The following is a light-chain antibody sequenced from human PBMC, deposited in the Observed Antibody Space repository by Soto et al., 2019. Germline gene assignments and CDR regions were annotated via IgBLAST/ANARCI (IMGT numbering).Light chain of an antibody. J-gene: IGLJ2*01. V-gene: IGLV2-14*03. CDR3: SSYSSGSTPCVV. CDR1: SSDIGTYNY. CDR2: DVS. Sequence: QSALTQPASVSGSPGQSITISCTGASSDIGTYNYVSWYQQHPGKAPKLMIYDVSSRPSGVSIRFSGSKSDNTASLTISGLQAEDEADYYCSSYSSGSTPCVVFGGGTKLTVL.